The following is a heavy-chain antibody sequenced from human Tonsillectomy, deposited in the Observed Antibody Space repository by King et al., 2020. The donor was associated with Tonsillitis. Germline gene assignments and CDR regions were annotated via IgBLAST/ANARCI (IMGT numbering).Heavy chain of an antibody. CDR3: ARSYREGLRNWFDP. CDR1: GYTFTSYD. J-gene: IGHJ5*02. CDR2: MNPNSGNT. V-gene: IGHV1-8*02. D-gene: IGHD1-14*01. Sequence: VQLVESGAEVKKPGATVKVSCKASGYTFTSYDINWVRQATGQGLEWMGWMNPNSGNTGYAQKFQGRVTMTRNTSISTAYMELSSLRSEDTAVYYCARSYREGLRNWFDPWGQGTLVTVSS.